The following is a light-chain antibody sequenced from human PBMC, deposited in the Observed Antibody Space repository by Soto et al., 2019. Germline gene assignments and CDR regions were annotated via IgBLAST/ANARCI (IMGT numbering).Light chain of an antibody. J-gene: IGKJ5*01. V-gene: IGKV3-11*01. CDR3: QQRSNWPIIT. Sequence: EIVMTQSPATVSVTPGERATLCNRASQSVSDKLAWYQQKPGQAPRLLIYHASARATGIPARFSGSGSGTDFTLTISSLEPEDFAVYYCQQRSNWPIITFGQGTRLDI. CDR1: QSVSDK. CDR2: HAS.